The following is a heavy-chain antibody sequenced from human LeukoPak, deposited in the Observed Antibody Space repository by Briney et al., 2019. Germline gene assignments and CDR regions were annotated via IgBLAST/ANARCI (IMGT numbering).Heavy chain of an antibody. V-gene: IGHV3-15*01. CDR3: TPLSSVRGYSH. CDR2: IKSKTDGGTT. Sequence: GGSLRLSCAASRFTFSNAWMSWVRQAPGKGLEWVGRIKSKTDGGTTDYAAPVKGRFTISRDDSKNTLYLQMNSLKTEDTAVYYCTPLSSVRGYSHWGQGTLVTVSS. D-gene: IGHD3-16*01. CDR1: RFTFSNAW. J-gene: IGHJ4*02.